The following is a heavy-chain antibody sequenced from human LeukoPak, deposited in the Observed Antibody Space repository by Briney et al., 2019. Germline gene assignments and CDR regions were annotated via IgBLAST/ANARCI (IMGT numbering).Heavy chain of an antibody. Sequence: GGPQTLSCAPSGFAFSSTWMHWVRHAPGQGLVWVSRIKGDGISTNYADSVKGRFTITRDIAKNTLYLQMNSLRAEDTGVYYCAKDHYWSIDYWGRGTLVTVSS. D-gene: IGHD3-3*01. CDR1: GFAFSSTW. CDR3: AKDHYWSIDY. J-gene: IGHJ4*02. CDR2: IKGDGIST. V-gene: IGHV3-74*01.